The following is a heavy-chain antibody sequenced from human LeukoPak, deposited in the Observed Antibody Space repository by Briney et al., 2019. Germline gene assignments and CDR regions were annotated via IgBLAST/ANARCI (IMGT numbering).Heavy chain of an antibody. J-gene: IGHJ4*02. Sequence: PGGSLRLSCTASGFTFNNYAMSWVRQAPGRGLEWVSSINANGRATYYADSVKGRFTLSRDNSKSILYLDMNTLRADDTALYYCAGSRGDFWGQGTLVTVSS. V-gene: IGHV3-23*01. CDR2: INANGRAT. CDR1: GFTFNNYA. CDR3: AGSRGDF.